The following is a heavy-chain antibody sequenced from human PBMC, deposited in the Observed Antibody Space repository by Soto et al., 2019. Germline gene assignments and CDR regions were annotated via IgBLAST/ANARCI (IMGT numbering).Heavy chain of an antibody. J-gene: IGHJ4*02. CDR1: GFTVSSNY. CDR2: IYSGGTT. D-gene: IGHD3-10*01. V-gene: IGHV3-66*01. CDR3: ASGASGNYR. Sequence: EVQLVESGGGLVQPGGSLRLSCAASGFTVSSNYMTWVRQAPGKGLEWVSNIYSGGTTSYADSVKGRFTISRDNSKNTQFLQMNSLGDDDTAVYYCASGASGNYRWGQGTLVTVSS.